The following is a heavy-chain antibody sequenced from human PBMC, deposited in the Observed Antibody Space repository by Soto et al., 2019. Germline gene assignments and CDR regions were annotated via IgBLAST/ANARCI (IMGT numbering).Heavy chain of an antibody. Sequence: QVQLVESGGGVVQPGRSLRLSCAASGFTFSSYGMHWVRQAPGKGLEWVAVIWYDGSNKYYADSVKGRFTISRDNSKNTLYLQMNSLRAEDTAVYYCARGITMVRGVASYYGMDVWGQGTTVTVSS. CDR3: ARGITMVRGVASYYGMDV. CDR2: IWYDGSNK. J-gene: IGHJ6*02. D-gene: IGHD3-10*01. CDR1: GFTFSSYG. V-gene: IGHV3-33*01.